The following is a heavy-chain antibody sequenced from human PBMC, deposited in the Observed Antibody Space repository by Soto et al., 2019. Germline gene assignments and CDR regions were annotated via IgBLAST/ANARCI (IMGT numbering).Heavy chain of an antibody. J-gene: IGHJ4*02. D-gene: IGHD3-10*01. CDR1: GGTFNNYA. CDR3: ARDLGGSGSHHY. CDR2: IIPIFGTS. Sequence: SVKVSCKTSGGTFNNYAISWVRQAPGQGLEWMGGIIPIFGTSNYAQKFHGRVTITADESTSTAYMELSSLRSDDTAMYYCARDLGGSGSHHYWGQGTLVTVSS. V-gene: IGHV1-69*13.